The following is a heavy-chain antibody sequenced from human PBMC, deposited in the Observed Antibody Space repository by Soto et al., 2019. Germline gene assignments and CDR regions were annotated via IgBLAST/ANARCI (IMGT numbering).Heavy chain of an antibody. D-gene: IGHD2-21*02. V-gene: IGHV4-34*01. J-gene: IGHJ4*02. CDR3: ARSPYCGGDCYRFFDY. Sequence: LTCAVYGGSFSGHYWNWIRQPPGKGLEWIGEINHSGITKYNPSLKSRVTISVDTSKNQFSLNLSSVTAADTAVYYCARSPYCGGDCYRFFDYWGQGTLVTVSS. CDR2: INHSGIT. CDR1: GGSFSGHY.